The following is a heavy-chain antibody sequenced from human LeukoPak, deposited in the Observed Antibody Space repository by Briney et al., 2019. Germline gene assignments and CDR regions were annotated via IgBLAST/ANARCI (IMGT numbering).Heavy chain of an antibody. CDR3: ARAPRSMVRGVITHDY. Sequence: RRSLRLSCAASGFTFSSYSMNWVRQAPGKGLEWVSSISSSSSYIYYADSVKGRFTISRDNAKNSLYLQMSGLRAEDTAAYYCARAPRSMVRGVITHDYWGQGTLVTVSS. CDR2: ISSSSSYI. CDR1: GFTFSSYS. J-gene: IGHJ4*02. V-gene: IGHV3-21*01. D-gene: IGHD3-10*01.